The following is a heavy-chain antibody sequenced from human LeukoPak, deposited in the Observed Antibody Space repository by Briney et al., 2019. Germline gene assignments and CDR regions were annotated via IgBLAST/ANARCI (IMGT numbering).Heavy chain of an antibody. Sequence: PGGSLRLSCVASGFTFSDAWMSWVRQAPGKGLEWVGCKSKIEGGTIDYGAPVKGRFTISRDDSRNTLYLQMNSLKTEDTAVYYCTTRRQDGWWGKGTPVTVS. V-gene: IGHV3-15*01. D-gene: IGHD2-15*01. CDR2: KSKIEGGTI. J-gene: IGHJ4*02. CDR1: GFTFSDAW. CDR3: TTRRQDGW.